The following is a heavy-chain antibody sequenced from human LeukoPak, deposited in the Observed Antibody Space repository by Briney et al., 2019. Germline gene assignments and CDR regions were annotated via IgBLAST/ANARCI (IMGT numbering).Heavy chain of an antibody. J-gene: IGHJ4*02. D-gene: IGHD2-15*01. CDR3: ARGQRRYCSGGSCYSKGIDY. CDR1: GGSFSGYY. V-gene: IGHV4-34*01. Sequence: KPSETQSLTCAVYGGSFSGYYWSWIRQPPGKGLEWIGEINHSGSTNYNPSLKSRVTISVDTSKNQFSLKLSSVTAADTAVYYCARGQRRYCSGGSCYSKGIDYWGQGTLVTVSS. CDR2: INHSGST.